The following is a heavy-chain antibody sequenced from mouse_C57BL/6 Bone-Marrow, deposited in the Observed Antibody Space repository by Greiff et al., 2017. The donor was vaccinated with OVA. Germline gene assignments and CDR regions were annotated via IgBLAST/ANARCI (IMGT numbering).Heavy chain of an antibody. CDR2: ISNLAYSI. Sequence: EVKLEESGGGLVQPGGSLKLSCAASGFTFSDYGMAWVRQAPREGPEWVAFISNLAYSIYYADTVTGRFTISRENAKNTLYLEMSSLRSEDTAICYCERQDNWGARYFEVWGTGTTVTASS. CDR1: GFTFSDYG. J-gene: IGHJ1*03. D-gene: IGHD4-1*01. V-gene: IGHV5-15*04. CDR3: ERQDNWGARYFEV.